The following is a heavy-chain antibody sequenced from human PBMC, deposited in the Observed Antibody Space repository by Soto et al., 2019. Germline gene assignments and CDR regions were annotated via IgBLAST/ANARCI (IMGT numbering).Heavy chain of an antibody. CDR2: IIPIFGTA. Sequence: SVKVSCKASGVTFSSYAISWVRQAPGQGLEWMGGIIPIFGTANYAQKFQGRVTITADESTSTAYMELSSLRSEDTAVYYCARRAELRRTSGGMDVWGQGTTVTVSS. CDR3: ARRAELRRTSGGMDV. CDR1: GVTFSSYA. D-gene: IGHD1-7*01. V-gene: IGHV1-69*13. J-gene: IGHJ6*02.